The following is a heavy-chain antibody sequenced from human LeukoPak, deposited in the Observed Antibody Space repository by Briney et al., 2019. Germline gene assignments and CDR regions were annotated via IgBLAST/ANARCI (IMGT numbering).Heavy chain of an antibody. CDR3: ARVYYYDNSGYGKDYFDY. CDR2: IYYSGST. D-gene: IGHD3-22*01. Sequence: PSETLSLTCTVSGGSISGYYWSWIRQPPGKGLEWIGYIYYSGSTNYNPSLKSRVTMSVDTSKNQFSLKLSSVTAADTAVYYCARVYYYDNSGYGKDYFDYWGQGTLVTVSS. CDR1: GGSISGYY. J-gene: IGHJ4*02. V-gene: IGHV4-59*08.